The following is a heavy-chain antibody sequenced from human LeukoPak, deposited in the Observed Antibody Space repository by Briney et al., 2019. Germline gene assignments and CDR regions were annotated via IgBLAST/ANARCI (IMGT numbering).Heavy chain of an antibody. Sequence: PGGSLRLSCAASGFTFSSYEMNWVRQAPGKGLQWISYISFSGSPIYNADSVKGRFTTSRDNAKNSLFLQMNSLRAEDTAVYYCARDRFDSAAFDIWGQGTMVTVSS. V-gene: IGHV3-48*03. CDR2: ISFSGSPI. CDR1: GFTFSSYE. CDR3: ARDRFDSAAFDI. J-gene: IGHJ3*02. D-gene: IGHD1-26*01.